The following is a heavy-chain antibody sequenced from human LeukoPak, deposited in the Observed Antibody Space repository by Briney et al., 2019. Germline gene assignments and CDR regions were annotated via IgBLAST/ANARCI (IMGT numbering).Heavy chain of an antibody. D-gene: IGHD1-1*01. Sequence: SETLSLTCTVSGGSVSGGNYYCSRIRQSPGKGLEWIGYIHYSGSTVYNPSLKSRVTMSIDTSKNQFSLNLSSVTAADTAVYYCARTGSTGGYWGQGTLVTVPS. CDR3: ARTGSTGGY. J-gene: IGHJ4*02. CDR1: GGSVSGGNYY. V-gene: IGHV4-61*01. CDR2: IHYSGST.